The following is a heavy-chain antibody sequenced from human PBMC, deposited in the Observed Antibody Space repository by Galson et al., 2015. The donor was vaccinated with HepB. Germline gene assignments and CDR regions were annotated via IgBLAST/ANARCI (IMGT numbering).Heavy chain of an antibody. CDR2: FFSNDEK. V-gene: IGHV2-26*01. CDR1: GFSLINARMG. CDR3: VRLGGGSGRNYYYGMDV. Sequence: PALVKPTQTLTLTCTVSGFSLINARMGVSWTRRPPGKALEWLAHFFSNDEKSYSTSLKSRLTISRDTSKSQVVLTMTNTDPVDTATYYCVRLGGGSGRNYYYGMDVWGQGTTVTVSS. D-gene: IGHD3-3*01. J-gene: IGHJ6*02.